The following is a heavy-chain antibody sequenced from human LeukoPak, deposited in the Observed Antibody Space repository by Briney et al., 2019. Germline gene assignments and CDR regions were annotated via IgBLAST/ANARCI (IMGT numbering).Heavy chain of an antibody. Sequence: GGSLRLSCAASGLIFSNAWMSWVRQAPGKGLEWVAVIYAGGTTHYADSVKGRFTVSSDNSKNTLYLQMNSLRAEDTAVYYCASYSSSWFPPNWGQGTLVTVSS. V-gene: IGHV3-66*01. J-gene: IGHJ4*02. CDR2: IYAGGTT. CDR1: GLIFSNAW. CDR3: ASYSSSWFPPN. D-gene: IGHD6-13*01.